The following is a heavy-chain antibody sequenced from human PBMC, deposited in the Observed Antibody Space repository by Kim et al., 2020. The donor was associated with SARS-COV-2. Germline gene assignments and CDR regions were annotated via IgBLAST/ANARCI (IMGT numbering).Heavy chain of an antibody. J-gene: IGHJ4*02. CDR3: VKEPNYDFWSGPYYFDY. D-gene: IGHD3-3*01. V-gene: IGHV3-64D*06. Sequence: VKGRFTISRDNSKNTLYRQMSSLRAEDTAVYYCVKEPNYDFWSGPYYFDYWGQGTLVTVSS.